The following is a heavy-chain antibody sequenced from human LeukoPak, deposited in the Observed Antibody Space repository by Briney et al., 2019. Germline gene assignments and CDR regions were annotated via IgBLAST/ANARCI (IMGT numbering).Heavy chain of an antibody. CDR2: IWYDGSNK. CDR1: GFTFSSYG. J-gene: IGHJ4*02. CDR3: ARRGYSYGYVDY. V-gene: IGHV3-33*08. D-gene: IGHD5-18*01. Sequence: GGSLRLYCAASGFTFSSYGMHWVRQAPGKGLEWVAVIWYDGSNKYYADSVKGRFTISRDNSKNTLYLQMNSLRAEDTAVYYCARRGYSYGYVDYWGQGTLVTVSS.